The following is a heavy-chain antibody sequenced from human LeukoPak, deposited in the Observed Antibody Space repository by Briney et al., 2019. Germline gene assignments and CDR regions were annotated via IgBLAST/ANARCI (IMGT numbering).Heavy chain of an antibody. J-gene: IGHJ4*02. CDR1: RGSISGGSYY. D-gene: IGHD2/OR15-2a*01. Sequence: PSETLSLTCTVSRGSISGGSYYWSWIRQPPGKGLEWIGYIYYSGSTKYNLSLKSRVTISVDTSKNQLSLKLSSVTAADTAVYYCARGEYGLFDYWGQGTLVTVS. CDR3: ARGEYGLFDY. V-gene: IGHV4-61*01. CDR2: IYYSGST.